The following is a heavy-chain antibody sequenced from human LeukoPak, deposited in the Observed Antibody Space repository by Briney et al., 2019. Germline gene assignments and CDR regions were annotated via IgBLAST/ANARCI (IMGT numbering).Heavy chain of an antibody. V-gene: IGHV2-5*01. CDR3: AHSRSLDSGYGSGVFDY. D-gene: IGHD5-12*01. J-gene: IGHJ4*02. CDR1: GLSLSTSGVG. Sequence: KESGPTLVNPTQTLTLTCTFSGLSLSTSGVGVGWIRQPPGKALEWLALIYWNDDKRYSPSLKSRLTITKDTSKNQVVLTMTNMDPVDTATYYCAHSRSLDSGYGSGVFDYWGQGTLVTVSS. CDR2: IYWNDDK.